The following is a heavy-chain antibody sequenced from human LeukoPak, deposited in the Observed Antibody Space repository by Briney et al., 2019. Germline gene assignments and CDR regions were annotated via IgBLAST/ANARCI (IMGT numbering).Heavy chain of an antibody. CDR2: ISSSGSTI. V-gene: IGHV3-11*01. CDR1: GFSFKDYY. CDR3: ARETYYYDTTYYYIKYFDS. D-gene: IGHD3-22*01. Sequence: GGSLRLSCAASGFSFKDYYMSWIRQAPGKGLEWVSYISSSGSTIYYADSVKGRFTISRDNANNSLYLQMNSLRAEDTAVYYCARETYYYDTTYYYIKYFDSWGQGTLVTVSS. J-gene: IGHJ4*02.